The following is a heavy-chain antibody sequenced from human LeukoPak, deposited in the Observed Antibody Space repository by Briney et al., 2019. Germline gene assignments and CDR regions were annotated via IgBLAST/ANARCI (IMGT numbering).Heavy chain of an antibody. V-gene: IGHV1-69*04. CDR1: GGTFSSYA. D-gene: IGHD3-10*01. Sequence: ASVKVSCKASGGTFSSYAISWVRQAPGQGLEWMGRIIPILGIANYAQKFQGRVTITADKSTSTAYMELSSLRSEDTAVYYCAREGSYYYGSGYSSYYYYGMDVWGQGTTVTVSS. CDR3: AREGSYYYGSGYSSYYYYGMDV. CDR2: IIPILGIA. J-gene: IGHJ6*02.